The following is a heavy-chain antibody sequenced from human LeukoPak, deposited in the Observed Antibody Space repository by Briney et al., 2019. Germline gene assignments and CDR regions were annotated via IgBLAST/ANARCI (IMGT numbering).Heavy chain of an antibody. CDR1: GASISTNTYY. CDR3: ARVRATIFDY. V-gene: IGHV3-74*01. CDR2: INSDGSST. J-gene: IGHJ4*02. Sequence: ETLSLTCTVSGASISTNTYYWAWIRQPPGKGLVWVSRINSDGSSTSYADSVKGRFTISRDNAKNTLYLQMNSLRAEDTAVYYCARVRATIFDYWGQGTLVTVSS. D-gene: IGHD5-24*01.